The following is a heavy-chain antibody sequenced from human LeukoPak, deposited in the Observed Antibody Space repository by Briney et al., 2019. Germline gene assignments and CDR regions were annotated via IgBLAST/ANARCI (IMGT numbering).Heavy chain of an antibody. CDR1: GFSFSSYG. CDR3: AKIPQGDPEWEGRDAFDI. CDR2: IRYDGSNK. Sequence: GGSLRLSCAASGFSFSSYGMHWVRQAPGKGLEWVAVIRYDGSNKYYADSVKGRFTMSRDNSKNTVYLQMNSLRAEDTAAYYCAKIPQGDPEWEGRDAFDIWGQGTMVTVSS. J-gene: IGHJ3*02. V-gene: IGHV3-30*02. D-gene: IGHD1-26*01.